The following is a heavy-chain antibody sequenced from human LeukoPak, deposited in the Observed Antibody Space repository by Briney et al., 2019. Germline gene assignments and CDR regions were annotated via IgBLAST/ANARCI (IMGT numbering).Heavy chain of an antibody. CDR1: GFTFSSYS. CDR3: ASDGVATIAAPFDY. V-gene: IGHV3-48*01. Sequence: GGSLRLSCAASGFTFSSYSMNWVRQAPGKGLEWVSYISSSSSTIYCADSVKGRFTISRDNAKNSLYLQMNSLRAEDTAVYYCASDGVATIAAPFDYWGQGTLVTVSS. CDR2: ISSSSSTI. J-gene: IGHJ4*02. D-gene: IGHD5-24*01.